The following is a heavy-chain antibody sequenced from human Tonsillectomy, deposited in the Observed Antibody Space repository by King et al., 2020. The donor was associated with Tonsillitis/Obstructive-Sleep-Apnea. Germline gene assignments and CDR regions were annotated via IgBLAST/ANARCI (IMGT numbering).Heavy chain of an antibody. Sequence: VQLQESGPGLVKPSETLSLTCTVSGGSISSYYWSWIRQPPGKGLEWIGYIYYSGSTNYNPSLKSRVTISVDTSKNQFSLKLSSVTAADTAVYYCARVGASFDSGYDLWGQGTLVTVSS. D-gene: IGHD5-12*01. CDR3: ARVGASFDSGYDL. CDR2: IYYSGST. V-gene: IGHV4-59*01. J-gene: IGHJ4*02. CDR1: GGSISSYY.